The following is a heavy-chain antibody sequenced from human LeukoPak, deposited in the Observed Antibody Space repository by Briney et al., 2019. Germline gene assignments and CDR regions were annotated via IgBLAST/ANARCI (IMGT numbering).Heavy chain of an antibody. Sequence: PSETLSLTCTVSDDSISDYYRGWIRQPPGKGLEWIGYIYYSGSTNYNPSLKSRVTISVDTSKNQFSLKLSSVTAADTAVYYCARVGRDGLSGHWGQGTLVTVSS. D-gene: IGHD5-24*01. CDR2: IYYSGST. CDR1: DDSISDYY. J-gene: IGHJ4*02. V-gene: IGHV4-59*01. CDR3: ARVGRDGLSGH.